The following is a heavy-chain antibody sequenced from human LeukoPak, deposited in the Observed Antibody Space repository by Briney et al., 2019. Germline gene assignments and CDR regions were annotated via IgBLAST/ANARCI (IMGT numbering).Heavy chain of an antibody. CDR3: ARGGSSGWRTPNDDY. J-gene: IGHJ4*02. V-gene: IGHV1-18*01. D-gene: IGHD6-19*01. CDR2: SPYNGNT. CDR1: GYTFTSYG. Sequence: ASVKVSCKASGYTFTSYGISWVRQAPGQGLEWMGWSPYNGNTNYAQKLQGRVTMTTDTSTSTAYMELRSLRSDDTAVYYCARGGSSGWRTPNDDYWGQGTLVTVSS.